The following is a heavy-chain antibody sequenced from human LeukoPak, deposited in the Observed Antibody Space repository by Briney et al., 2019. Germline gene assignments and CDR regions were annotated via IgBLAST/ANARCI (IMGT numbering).Heavy chain of an antibody. D-gene: IGHD6-6*01. J-gene: IGHJ5*02. CDR3: ARNPRDAARKTNWFDP. Sequence: SQTLSLSCAISGDSDSGISAAWNWIRQSPSRLLEWLGTTYYRSKWYNDYAVSVKSRITINPDTSKNQFSLQLNSVTPEDTAVYYCARNPRDAARKTNWFDPWGQGTLVTVSS. CDR2: TYYRSKWYN. V-gene: IGHV6-1*01. CDR1: GDSDSGISAA.